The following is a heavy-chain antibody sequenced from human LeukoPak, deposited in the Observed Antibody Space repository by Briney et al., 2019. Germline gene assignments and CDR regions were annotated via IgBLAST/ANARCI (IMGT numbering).Heavy chain of an antibody. Sequence: GGSLRLSCAASGFTFSDYYMSWIRQAPGKGLEWVSYISSSGSTIYYADSVKGRFTISRDNAKNLLYLQMNSLRAEDTAVYYCARGKRITIFGVVIRSPYYFDYWGQGTLVTVSS. CDR2: ISSSGSTI. J-gene: IGHJ4*02. D-gene: IGHD3-3*01. CDR3: ARGKRITIFGVVIRSPYYFDY. V-gene: IGHV3-11*01. CDR1: GFTFSDYY.